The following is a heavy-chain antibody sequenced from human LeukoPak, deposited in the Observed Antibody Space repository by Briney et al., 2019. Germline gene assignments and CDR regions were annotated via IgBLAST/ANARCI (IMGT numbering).Heavy chain of an antibody. CDR1: GGSISSYY. J-gene: IGHJ4*02. Sequence: PSETLSLTCTVSGGSISSYYWSWIRQPPGKGLEWIGYIYYSGSTNYNPSLKSRVTISVDTSKNQFSLKLSSVTAADTAVYYCARVSSGWSFGGGYFDYWGQGTLVTVSS. CDR3: ARVSSGWSFGGGYFDY. CDR2: IYYSGST. D-gene: IGHD6-19*01. V-gene: IGHV4-59*01.